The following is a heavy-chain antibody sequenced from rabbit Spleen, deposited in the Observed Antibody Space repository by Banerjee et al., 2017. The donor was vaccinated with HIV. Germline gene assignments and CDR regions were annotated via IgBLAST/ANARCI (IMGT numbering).Heavy chain of an antibody. CDR3: ARDLPGVIGWNFNL. CDR2: INTATGKA. V-gene: IGHV1S40*01. Sequence: QSLEESGGDLVKPGASLTLTCTASGFSFSSYDYMCWVRQAPGKGLEWIACINTATGKAVYATWAKGRFTISKTSSTTVTLQMTSLTAADTATYFCARDLPGVIGWNFNLWGPGTLVTVS. D-gene: IGHD1-1*01. J-gene: IGHJ4*01. CDR1: GFSFSSYDY.